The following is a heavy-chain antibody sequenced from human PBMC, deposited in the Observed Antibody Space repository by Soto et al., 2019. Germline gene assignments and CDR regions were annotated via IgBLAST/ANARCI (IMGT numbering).Heavy chain of an antibody. V-gene: IGHV3-7*01. CDR3: AMAFGYYYDSSGYYYARPVGPHFDY. CDR1: GFTFSSYW. CDR2: IKQDGSEK. D-gene: IGHD3-22*01. J-gene: IGHJ4*02. Sequence: GGSLRLSCAASGFTFSSYWMSWVRQAPGKGLEWVANIKQDGSEKYYVDSVKGRFTISRDNAKNSLYLQMNSLRAEDTAVYYCAMAFGYYYDSSGYYYARPVGPHFDYWGQGTLVTVSS.